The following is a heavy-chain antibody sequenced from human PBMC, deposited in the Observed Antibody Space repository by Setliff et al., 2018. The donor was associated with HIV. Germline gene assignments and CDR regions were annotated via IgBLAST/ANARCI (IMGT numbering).Heavy chain of an antibody. Sequence: SETLSLTCTVSGVSLSSTNYYWGWIRQPPGKGLEWSGYIYYSGSTYYNPSLKSRVTMSVDTSKNQFSLKLSSVTAADTAVYYCARGTAYYNFWSGYSQDYYYYMDVWGKGTTVTVSS. D-gene: IGHD3-3*01. J-gene: IGHJ6*03. CDR1: GVSLSSTNYY. CDR2: IYYSGST. CDR3: ARGTAYYNFWSGYSQDYYYYMDV. V-gene: IGHV4-31*03.